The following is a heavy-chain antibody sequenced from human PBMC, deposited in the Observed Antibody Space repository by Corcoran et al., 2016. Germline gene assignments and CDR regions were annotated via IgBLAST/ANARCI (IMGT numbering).Heavy chain of an antibody. J-gene: IGHJ4*02. V-gene: IGHV3-33*01. CDR2: IWHEGGRA. Sequence: QVQLVESGGGVVQPGTSLRLSCAASGFTFSAYGMHWVRQAPGKGLEWVESIWHEGGRASYADSVKGRFIISRDNARNTLYLQMSSLRAEDTACYPGARDYTTSWTPGYWGQGTLGTVSS. CDR3: ARDYTTSWTPGY. CDR1: GFTFSAYG. D-gene: IGHD2-2*01.